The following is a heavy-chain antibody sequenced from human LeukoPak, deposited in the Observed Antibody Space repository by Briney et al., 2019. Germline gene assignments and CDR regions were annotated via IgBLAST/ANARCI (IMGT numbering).Heavy chain of an antibody. V-gene: IGHV1-46*01. Sequence: ASVKVSCKASGYTFTSYYMRWVRQAPGQGLERMGIINPSGGSTSYAQKFQGRVTMTRDTSTSTVYMELSSLRSEDTAVYYCAISAAAGPNWFDPWGQGTLVTVSS. CDR3: AISAAAGPNWFDP. CDR1: GYTFTSYY. D-gene: IGHD6-13*01. J-gene: IGHJ5*02. CDR2: INPSGGST.